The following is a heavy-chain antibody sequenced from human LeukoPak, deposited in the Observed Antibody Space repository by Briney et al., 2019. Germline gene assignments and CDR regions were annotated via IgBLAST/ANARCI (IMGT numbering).Heavy chain of an antibody. J-gene: IGHJ4*02. Sequence: SETLSLTCAVYGGSFSGYYWSWIRQPPGKGLEWIGEINHSGSTNYNPSLKSRVTISVDTSKNQFSLKLSSVTAADTAVYYCAGSAPYYDSSGPPKLWGQGTLVTVSS. D-gene: IGHD3-22*01. CDR1: GGSFSGYY. CDR3: AGSAPYYDSSGPPKL. V-gene: IGHV4-34*01. CDR2: INHSGST.